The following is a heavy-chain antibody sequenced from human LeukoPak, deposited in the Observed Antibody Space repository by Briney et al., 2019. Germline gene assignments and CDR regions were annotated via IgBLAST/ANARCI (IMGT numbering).Heavy chain of an antibody. CDR3: ARESYCTGCNYMDV. J-gene: IGHJ6*03. D-gene: IGHD2-8*02. CDR2: INNGGTST. V-gene: IGHV3-74*01. CDR1: GFTLRDSW. Sequence: GGSLRLSCAAPGFTLRDSWMHWVRQAPGEALVWVSRINNGGTSTNYADSVKGRFSISRDTAKNTLYLQMNSLRAEDTAVYYCARESYCTGCNYMDVWGKGTTVTVSS.